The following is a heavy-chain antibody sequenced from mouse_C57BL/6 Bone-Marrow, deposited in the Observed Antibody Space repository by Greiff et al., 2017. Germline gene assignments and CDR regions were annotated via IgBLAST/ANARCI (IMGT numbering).Heavy chain of an antibody. CDR3: AREGLLSMDY. V-gene: IGHV1-81*01. CDR2: IYPGSGNT. D-gene: IGHD2-10*01. CDR1: GYTFTSYG. Sequence: VTLQQSGAELARPGASVKLSCKASGYTFTSYGISWVQQRTGQGLEWIGQIYPGSGNTYSNEKFKGKATLTADKSSSTAYMELRSLTSEYSAYYFGAREGLLSMDYWGQGTSVTVSS. J-gene: IGHJ4*01.